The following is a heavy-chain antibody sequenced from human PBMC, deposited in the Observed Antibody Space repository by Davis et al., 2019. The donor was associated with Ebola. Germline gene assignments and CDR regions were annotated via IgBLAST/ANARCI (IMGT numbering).Heavy chain of an antibody. CDR1: GVSISSRDHY. D-gene: IGHD4-17*01. V-gene: IGHV4-39*01. CDR2: FYYSVAT. Sequence: MPSETLSLTCIVSGVSISSRDHYWGWIRQSPGKGLEWIGSFYYSVATYCNPSLKSRITISADASKNQFSLKLTSVTAADTSVYYCTRRRDDYGDYLDYWGQGTLVTVSS. J-gene: IGHJ4*02. CDR3: TRRRDDYGDYLDY.